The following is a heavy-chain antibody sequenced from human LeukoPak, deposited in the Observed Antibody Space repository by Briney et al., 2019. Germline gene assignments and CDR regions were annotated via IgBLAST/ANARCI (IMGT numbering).Heavy chain of an antibody. Sequence: SETLSLTCTVSGGSISSGSYHWSWIPQPAGKGLESIGRIYTSGSTNYNSSLKSRITIPENTSKNQFSLKQSSVTAADTAVYYCARRGNILTGYPFDYWGQGTLVTVSS. V-gene: IGHV4-61*02. CDR3: ARRGNILTGYPFDY. CDR1: GGSISSGSYH. D-gene: IGHD3-9*01. CDR2: IYTSGST. J-gene: IGHJ4*02.